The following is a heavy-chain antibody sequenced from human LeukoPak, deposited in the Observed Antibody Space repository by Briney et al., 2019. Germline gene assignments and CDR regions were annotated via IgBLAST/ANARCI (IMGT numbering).Heavy chain of an antibody. Sequence: PSETLSLTCAVSGYSISSGYYWGWIRQPPGKGLEWIGSIYHSGSTYYNPSLKSRVTISVDTSKNQFSLKPSSVTAADTAVYYCAGGDTFGGVIVILGYWGQGTLVTVSS. D-gene: IGHD3-16*02. CDR2: IYHSGST. CDR3: AGGDTFGGVIVILGY. J-gene: IGHJ4*02. V-gene: IGHV4-38-2*01. CDR1: GYSISSGYY.